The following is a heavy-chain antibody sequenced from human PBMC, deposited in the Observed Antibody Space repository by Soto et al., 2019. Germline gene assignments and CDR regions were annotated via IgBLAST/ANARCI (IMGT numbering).Heavy chain of an antibody. CDR3: ARVVLFSYGPYGYYGMDV. CDR2: ISAYNGNT. Sequence: ASVKVSCKASGYTFTSYGISWVRQAPGQGLEWMGWISAYNGNTNYAQKLQGRVTMTTDTSTSTAYMELRSLRSDDTAVYYCARVVLFSYGPYGYYGMDVWGQGTTVTVSS. V-gene: IGHV1-18*01. CDR1: GYTFTSYG. J-gene: IGHJ6*02. D-gene: IGHD5-18*01.